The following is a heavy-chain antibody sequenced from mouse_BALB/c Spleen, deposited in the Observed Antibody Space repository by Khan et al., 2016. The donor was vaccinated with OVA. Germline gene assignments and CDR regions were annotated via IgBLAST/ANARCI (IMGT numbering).Heavy chain of an antibody. CDR1: GFTFSSYG. D-gene: IGHD2-3*01. V-gene: IGHV5-6*01. CDR3: ARQPGYYEGSAMDY. Sequence: EVQLQESGGDLVKPGGSLKLSCAASGFTFSSYGMSWVRQTPDKRLEWVATISSGGSYTYYPDNLKGRFTISRANAKHTLYLQKSSLKAEDTAMYYCARQPGYYEGSAMDYWGQGTSVTVSS. J-gene: IGHJ4*01. CDR2: ISSGGSYT.